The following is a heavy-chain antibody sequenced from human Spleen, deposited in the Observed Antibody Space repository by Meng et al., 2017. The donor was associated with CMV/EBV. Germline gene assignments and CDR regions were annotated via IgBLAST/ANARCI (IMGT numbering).Heavy chain of an antibody. CDR1: GVTCSRYA. CDR2: IIPFLGRA. Sequence: KTSGVTCSRYAISWVRQAPGQGLEWMGGIIPFLGRADYTEKFQGRLTITGDNPTSAVYMELRSLRSDDTAVYYCARGPYTGSYEHLNDWGQGTLVTVSS. D-gene: IGHD1-26*01. CDR3: ARGPYTGSYEHLND. V-gene: IGHV1-69*10. J-gene: IGHJ4*02.